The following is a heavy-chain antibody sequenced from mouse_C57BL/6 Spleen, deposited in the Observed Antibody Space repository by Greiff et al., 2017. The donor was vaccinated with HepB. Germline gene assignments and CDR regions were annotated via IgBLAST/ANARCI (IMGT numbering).Heavy chain of an antibody. J-gene: IGHJ4*01. CDR3: AREPGYYVLYAMDY. Sequence: QVQLKQPGTELVKPGASVKLSCKASGYTFTSYWMHWVKQRPGQGLEWIGNINPSNGGTNYNEKFKSKATLTVDKSSSTAYMQLSSLTSEDSAVYEWAREPGYYVLYAMDYWGQGTSVTVSS. D-gene: IGHD2-3*01. CDR1: GYTFTSYW. CDR2: INPSNGGT. V-gene: IGHV1-53*01.